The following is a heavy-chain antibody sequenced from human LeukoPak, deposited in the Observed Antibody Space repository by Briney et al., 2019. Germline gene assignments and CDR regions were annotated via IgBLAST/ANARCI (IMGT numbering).Heavy chain of an antibody. CDR1: GFTFSSYA. Sequence: GGSLRLSCAASGFTFSSYAMHWVRQAPGKGLEWVAVISYDGSNKYYADSVKGRFTISRDNSKNTLYLQMNSLRSDDTAVYYCARVTGTAAAPWGQGTLVTVSS. J-gene: IGHJ5*02. CDR2: ISYDGSNK. D-gene: IGHD6-13*01. V-gene: IGHV3-30-3*01. CDR3: ARVTGTAAAP.